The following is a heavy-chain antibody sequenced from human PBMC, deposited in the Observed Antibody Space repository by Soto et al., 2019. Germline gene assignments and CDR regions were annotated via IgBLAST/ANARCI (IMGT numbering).Heavy chain of an antibody. CDR2: VNHNGRN. CDR1: GVSFSGYF. V-gene: IGHV4-34*01. CDR3: ARGGSSDWQVPFVF. Sequence: SETLSLTCAVYGVSFSGYFWNWIRQSPGKGLEWIGKVNHNGRNNYNPSLKSRVTISLDMSKNQISLKLTSVTAADTAVYYCARGGSSDWQVPFVFWGQGTMVT. D-gene: IGHD6-19*01. J-gene: IGHJ3*01.